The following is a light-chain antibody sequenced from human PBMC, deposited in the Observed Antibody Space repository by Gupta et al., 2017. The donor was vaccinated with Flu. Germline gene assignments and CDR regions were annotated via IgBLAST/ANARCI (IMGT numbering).Light chain of an antibody. Sequence: DIKMPQSPSSLPASVGDRVTITCRASQTINSNLNWYQQKPGRGPKLLIYASSSLQSGVPSRFSGSGYGTDFTLTISSLQPEDFATYYCQQSYSIPLTFGGGTKVEIK. V-gene: IGKV1-39*01. J-gene: IGKJ4*01. CDR3: QQSYSIPLT. CDR2: ASS. CDR1: QTINSN.